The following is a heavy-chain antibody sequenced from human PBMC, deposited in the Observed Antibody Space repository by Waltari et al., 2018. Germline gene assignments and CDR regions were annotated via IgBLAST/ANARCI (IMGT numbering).Heavy chain of an antibody. Sequence: EVQLVESGGGLVQPGRSLRLSCTASGFPLGDAGLRWVRLAPGKGLEWVGFIRSKPYGGTTEYAASVKGRFTISRDDSKSIAYLQMNSLKTEDTAVYYCTRGLSPNYYFYGMDVWGQGTTVTVSS. CDR2: IRSKPYGGTT. J-gene: IGHJ6*02. CDR1: GFPLGDAG. V-gene: IGHV3-49*04. CDR3: TRGLSPNYYFYGMDV.